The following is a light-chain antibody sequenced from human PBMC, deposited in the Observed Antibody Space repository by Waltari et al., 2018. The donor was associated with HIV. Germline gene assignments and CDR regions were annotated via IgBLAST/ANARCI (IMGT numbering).Light chain of an antibody. Sequence: DIQMTQSPSSLSASVGDRVTITCRTSQDIRNDLGWYQQKPGRAPNRLIYAASSLQSGVPSRFSGSGSVTEFTLTISSLQPEDFASYYCLQHHAYPWTFGQGTKVEIE. CDR2: AAS. CDR3: LQHHAYPWT. J-gene: IGKJ1*01. CDR1: QDIRND. V-gene: IGKV1-17*01.